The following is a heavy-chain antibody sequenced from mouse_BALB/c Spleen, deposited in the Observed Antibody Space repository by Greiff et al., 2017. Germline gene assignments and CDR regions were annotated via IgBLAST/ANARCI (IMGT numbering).Heavy chain of an antibody. D-gene: IGHD1-1*01. CDR2: IYPSDSYT. J-gene: IGHJ3*01. V-gene: IGHV1-69*02. CDR3: TRNGVFTGFAY. CDR1: GYTFTSYW. Sequence: VQLQQPGAELVRPGASVKLSCKASGYTFTSYWINWVKQRPGQGLEWIGNIYPSDSYTNYNQKFKDKATLTVDKSSSTAYMQLSSPTSEDSAVYYCTRNGVFTGFAYWGQGTLVTVSA.